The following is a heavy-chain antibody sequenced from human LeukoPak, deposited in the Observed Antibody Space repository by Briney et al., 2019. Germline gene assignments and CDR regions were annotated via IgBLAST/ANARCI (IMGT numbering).Heavy chain of an antibody. V-gene: IGHV4-34*01. D-gene: IGHD6-19*01. CDR1: GGSFSGYY. CDR2: INHSGST. CDR3: ARQTRRSGNFDY. Sequence: PSETLSLTCAVYGGSFSGYYWSWIRQPPGKGLEWIGEINHSGSTNYNPSLKSRVTISVDTSKNQFSLKLSSVTAADTAVYYCARQTRRSGNFDYWGQGTLVTVSS. J-gene: IGHJ4*02.